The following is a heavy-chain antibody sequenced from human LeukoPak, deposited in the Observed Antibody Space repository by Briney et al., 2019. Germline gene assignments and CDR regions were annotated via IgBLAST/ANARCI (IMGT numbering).Heavy chain of an antibody. V-gene: IGHV1-69*05. Sequence: SVKVSCKASGGTFSSYAISWVRQAPGQGLEWMGGIIPIFGTANYAQKFQGSVTITTDESTSTAYMELSSLRSEDTAVYYCARGVYGDYLEYFQHWGQGTLVTVSS. CDR2: IIPIFGTA. J-gene: IGHJ1*01. CDR1: GGTFSSYA. D-gene: IGHD4-17*01. CDR3: ARGVYGDYLEYFQH.